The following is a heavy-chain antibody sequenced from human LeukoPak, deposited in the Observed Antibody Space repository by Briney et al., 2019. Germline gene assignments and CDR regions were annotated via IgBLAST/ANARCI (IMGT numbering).Heavy chain of an antibody. CDR1: GYTFTGYY. V-gene: IGHV1-2*02. CDR3: ARTPNYHDSSGYNTLRWYFDY. J-gene: IGHJ4*02. D-gene: IGHD3-22*01. Sequence: GASVKVSCKASGYTFTGYYMHWVRQAPGQGLEWMGWINPNSGGTNYAQKFQGRVTMTRDTSISTAYMELSRLRSDDTAVYYCARTPNYHDSSGYNTLRWYFDYWGQGTLVTVSS. CDR2: INPNSGGT.